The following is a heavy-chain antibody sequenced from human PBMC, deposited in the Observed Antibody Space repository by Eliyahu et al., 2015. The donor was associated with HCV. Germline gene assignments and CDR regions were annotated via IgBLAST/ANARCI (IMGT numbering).Heavy chain of an antibody. J-gene: IGHJ6*02. CDR2: IYYSGST. CDR3: ARGAGTSRVQGANLDV. Sequence: QLQLQESGPGLVKPSETLSLTCTVSGGSIXXSSYYWGWIRQPPGKGLEWIGSIYYSGSTYYNPSLKSRVTISVDTSKNQFSLKLSSVTAADTAVYYCARGAGTSRVQGANLDVWGQGTTVTVSS. CDR1: GGSIXXSSYY. D-gene: IGHD2-2*01. V-gene: IGHV4-39*01.